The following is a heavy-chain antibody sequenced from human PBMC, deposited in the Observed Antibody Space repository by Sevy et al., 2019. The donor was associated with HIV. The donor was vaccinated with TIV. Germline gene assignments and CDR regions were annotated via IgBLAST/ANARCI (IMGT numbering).Heavy chain of an antibody. J-gene: IGHJ4*02. V-gene: IGHV1-18*01. CDR2: ISGFNGNK. D-gene: IGHD2-21*02. Sequence: ASVKVSCKTSGYAFSNYGIVWVRQAPGQGLEWLGWISGFNGNKHYAEKFQDRVSMTIDTATDTFYMDLRSLTCDDTGVYYCARERGKYGDSGFDYWGQGTLVTVSS. CDR3: ARERGKYGDSGFDY. CDR1: GYAFSNYG.